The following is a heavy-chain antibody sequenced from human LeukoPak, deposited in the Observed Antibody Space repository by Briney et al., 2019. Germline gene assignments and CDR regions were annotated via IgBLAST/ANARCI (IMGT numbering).Heavy chain of an antibody. Sequence: GGSLRLSCAASGFTFDDYAMHWVRQAPGKGLEWVSGISWNSGSIGYADSVKGRFTISRDNAKNSLYLQMNSLRAEDTAVYYCARKLGIRYGMDVWGQGTTVTVSS. CDR3: ARKLGIRYGMDV. CDR1: GFTFDDYA. CDR2: ISWNSGSI. J-gene: IGHJ6*02. D-gene: IGHD1-14*01. V-gene: IGHV3-9*01.